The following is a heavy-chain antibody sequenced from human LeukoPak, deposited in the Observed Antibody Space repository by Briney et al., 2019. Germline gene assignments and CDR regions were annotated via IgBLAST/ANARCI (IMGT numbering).Heavy chain of an antibody. J-gene: IGHJ5*02. CDR1: GGSISSGNYY. Sequence: SQTLSLTCTVSGGSISSGNYYWSWLPQPAGKGLEWIGRISTSGSTNFNPSLKSRVTISVDTSKNQFSLNLSSVTAADTAVYYCARGQSGWNYNWFDPWGQGILVTASS. CDR3: ARGQSGWNYNWFDP. CDR2: ISTSGST. V-gene: IGHV4-61*02. D-gene: IGHD1-7*01.